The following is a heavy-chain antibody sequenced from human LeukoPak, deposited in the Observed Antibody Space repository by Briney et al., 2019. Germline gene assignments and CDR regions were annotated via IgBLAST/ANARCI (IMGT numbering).Heavy chain of an antibody. D-gene: IGHD2-21*02. J-gene: IGHJ4*02. V-gene: IGHV3-43D*03. CDR1: GFSFDDHA. Sequence: GGSLRLSCAASGFSFDDHAMHWVRQAPGKGLEWVSPINWDGSLIYYGDSVRGRFTISRDNSKNSLFLQMHSLRAEDSAFYYCARDMTAHSSAVSGVPGDYWGQGTLVTVSS. CDR2: INWDGSLI. CDR3: ARDMTAHSSAVSGVPGDY.